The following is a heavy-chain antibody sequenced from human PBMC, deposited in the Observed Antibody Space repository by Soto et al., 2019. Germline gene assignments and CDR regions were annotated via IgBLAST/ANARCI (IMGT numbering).Heavy chain of an antibody. CDR3: ARSSVYYGLDV. CDR2: ISSRGDTT. J-gene: IGHJ6*02. CDR1: GFIFRDYY. V-gene: IGHV3-23*01. Sequence: EVKLMESGGGLVQPGGSLRLSCAASGFIFRDYYMSWVRQAPGKGLEWVSAISSRGDTTFYGDSPAGRFTISRDNSNDTLYLQLHNVSAEDTALYYCARSSVYYGLDVWGPGTTVTVSS.